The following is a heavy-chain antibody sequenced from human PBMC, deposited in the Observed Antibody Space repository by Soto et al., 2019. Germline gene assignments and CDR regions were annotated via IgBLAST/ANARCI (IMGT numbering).Heavy chain of an antibody. J-gene: IGHJ4*02. V-gene: IGHV4-34*01. D-gene: IGHD3-10*01. CDR3: ARVITLVPFDY. CDR1: GGSFSGYY. Sequence: SETLSLTCAVYGGSFSGYYWSWIRQPPGKGLEWIGEINHSGSTNYNPSLKSRVTISVDTSKNQFSLKLSSVTAADTAVYYCARVITLVPFDYWGQGTLVTVSS. CDR2: INHSGST.